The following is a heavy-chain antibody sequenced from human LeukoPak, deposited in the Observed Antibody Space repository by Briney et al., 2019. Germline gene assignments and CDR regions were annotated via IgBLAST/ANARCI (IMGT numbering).Heavy chain of an antibody. CDR1: GFTFSSYG. J-gene: IGHJ4*02. V-gene: IGHV3-53*01. Sequence: GRSLRLSCAASGFTFSSYGMHWVRQAPGKGLEWVSVIYSGGSTYYADSVKGRFTISRDNSKNTLYLQMNSLRAEGTAVYYCARAWDYWGQGTLVTVSS. CDR2: IYSGGST. CDR3: ARAWDY.